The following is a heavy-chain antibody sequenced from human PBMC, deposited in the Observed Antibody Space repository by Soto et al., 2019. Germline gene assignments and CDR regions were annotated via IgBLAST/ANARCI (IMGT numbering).Heavy chain of an antibody. CDR2: IGTTGDT. V-gene: IGHV3-13*04. D-gene: IGHD3-22*01. CDR1: GFIFSSYD. CDR3: ARAIGPTLFDY. Sequence: GGSLRLSCSASGFIFSSYDMHWVRQGPGKGLGWVSAIGTTGDTNYAGSVKGRFTISRENAKNSLYLQMNSLRAGDTAIYFCARAIGPTLFDYWGQGALVTVSS. J-gene: IGHJ4*02.